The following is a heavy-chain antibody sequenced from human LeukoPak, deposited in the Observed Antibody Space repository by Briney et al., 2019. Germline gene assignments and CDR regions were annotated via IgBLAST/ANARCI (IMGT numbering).Heavy chain of an antibody. V-gene: IGHV3-30*18. CDR3: AKDGTVTTPVYYYYYGMDV. CDR1: GFTFSSYG. J-gene: IGHJ6*02. Sequence: PGRSLRLSCAASGFTFSSYGMHWVRQAPGKGLEWAAVISYDGSNKYYADSVKGRFTISRDNSKNTLYLQMNSLRAEDTAVYYCAKDGTVTTPVYYYYYGMDVWGQGTTVTVSS. CDR2: ISYDGSNK. D-gene: IGHD4-17*01.